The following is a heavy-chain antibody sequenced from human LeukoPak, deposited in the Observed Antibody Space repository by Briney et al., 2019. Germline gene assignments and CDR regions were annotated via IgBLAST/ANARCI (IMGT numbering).Heavy chain of an antibody. CDR2: ISYEGSNN. D-gene: IGHD3-10*01. CDR1: GFTFSSYG. CDR3: LLWFGDTT. J-gene: IGHJ5*02. V-gene: IGHV3-30*03. Sequence: AGGSLRLSCAASGFTFSSYGMHWVRQAPGKGLEWLAVISYEGSNNNYADSVKGRFTISRDKYKNTRYLQMNSLRAEDTALYYCLLWFGDTTWGQGTLVTVSS.